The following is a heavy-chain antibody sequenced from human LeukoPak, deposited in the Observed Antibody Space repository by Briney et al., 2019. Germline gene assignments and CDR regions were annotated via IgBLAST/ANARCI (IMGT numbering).Heavy chain of an antibody. CDR3: ARGVELAKPDPGFDP. CDR1: GFTFSDYY. CDR2: ISSSGSTI. V-gene: IGHV3-11*01. D-gene: IGHD1-26*01. J-gene: IGHJ5*02. Sequence: GGSLRLSCAASGFTFSDYYMSWIRQAPGKGLEWVTDISSSGSTIYYADSVKGRFTVSRDNAKNSLYLQMNSLRADDTAVYYCARGVELAKPDPGFDPWGQGTLVTVSS.